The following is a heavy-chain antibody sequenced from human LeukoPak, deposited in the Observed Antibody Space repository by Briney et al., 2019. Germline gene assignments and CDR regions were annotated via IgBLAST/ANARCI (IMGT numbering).Heavy chain of an antibody. Sequence: SETLSLTCAVSGGSISPYYWSWIRQPPGKGLEWIGYIYYSGSTNYNPSLKSRVTISVDTSKNQFSLKLSSVTAADTAVYYCARALSGRRYFDLWGRGTLVTVSS. J-gene: IGHJ2*01. CDR2: IYYSGST. CDR3: ARALSGRRYFDL. D-gene: IGHD1-26*01. CDR1: GGSISPYY. V-gene: IGHV4-59*01.